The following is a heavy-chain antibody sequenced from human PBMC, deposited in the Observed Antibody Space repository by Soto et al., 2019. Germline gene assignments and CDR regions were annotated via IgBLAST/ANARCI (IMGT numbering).Heavy chain of an antibody. CDR2: IYYSGSS. CDR3: ARLNYDSLRAFDY. CDR1: GGSISSSSYY. J-gene: IGHJ4*02. D-gene: IGHD3-3*01. Sequence: QLQLQESGPGLVKPSETLSLTCTVSGGSISSSSYYWGWIRQPPGKGLEWIGSIYYSGSSYYNPSLKRRVTISVDTSKNQSSLKLSSVTAADTAVYYCARLNYDSLRAFDYWGQGTLVTVSS. V-gene: IGHV4-39*01.